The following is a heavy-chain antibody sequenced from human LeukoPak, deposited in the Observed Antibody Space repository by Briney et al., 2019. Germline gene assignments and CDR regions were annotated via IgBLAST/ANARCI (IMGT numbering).Heavy chain of an antibody. J-gene: IGHJ4*02. CDR2: INPSGGST. CDR1: GYTFTIYY. D-gene: IGHD3-22*01. Sequence: GASVKVSCKASGYTFTIYYMHWVRQAPGQGLEWMGLINPSGGSTSYAQKFQGRVTMTRDTSTSTVYMELSSLRSEDTAVYYCARDQADYYDSSGYYSGNYYFDYWGQGTLVTVSS. CDR3: ARDQADYYDSSGYYSGNYYFDY. V-gene: IGHV1-46*01.